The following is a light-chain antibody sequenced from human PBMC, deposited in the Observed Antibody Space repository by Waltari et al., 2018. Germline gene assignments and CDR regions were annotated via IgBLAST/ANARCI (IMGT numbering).Light chain of an antibody. CDR1: RSDIGAYDN. Sequence: QSALTQPASVSGSPGQSITISCTGTRSDIGAYDNVFWYQQHPGKAPKLMIYDVTKRPSGVSNRFSGSKSGYTASLTISGLQAEDEADYHCSAYRGSFTLVFGGGTKVTVL. CDR2: DVT. CDR3: SAYRGSFTLV. V-gene: IGLV2-14*03. J-gene: IGLJ3*02.